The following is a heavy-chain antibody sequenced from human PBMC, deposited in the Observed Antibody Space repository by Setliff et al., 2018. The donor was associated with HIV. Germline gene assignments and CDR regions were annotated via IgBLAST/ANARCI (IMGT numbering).Heavy chain of an antibody. CDR2: INPNSGDT. CDR1: GYTYTAYF. V-gene: IGHV1-2*06. Sequence: ASVKVSCKTSGYTYTAYFIHWVRQAPGQGLEWVGRINPNSGDTNFAQKFQGRITMTRYTSTSTVYMELSSLRSEDTAVDYRARDPAPSSSASYFQHWGQGTPVTVSS. D-gene: IGHD6-6*01. CDR3: ARDPAPSSSASYFQH. J-gene: IGHJ1*01.